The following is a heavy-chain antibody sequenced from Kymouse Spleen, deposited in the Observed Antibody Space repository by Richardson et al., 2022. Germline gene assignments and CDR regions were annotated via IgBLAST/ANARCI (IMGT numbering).Heavy chain of an antibody. CDR3: TTPYNWNYVSWFDP. Sequence: EVQLVESGGGLVKPGGSLRLSCAASGFTFSNAWMSWVRQAPGKGLEWVGRIKSKTDGGTTDYAAPVKGRFTISRDDSKNTLYLQMNSLKTEDTAVYYCTTPYNWNYVSWFDPWGQGTLVTVSS. D-gene: IGHD1-7*01. CDR2: IKSKTDGGTT. J-gene: IGHJ5*02. V-gene: IGHV3-15*01. CDR1: GFTFSNAW.